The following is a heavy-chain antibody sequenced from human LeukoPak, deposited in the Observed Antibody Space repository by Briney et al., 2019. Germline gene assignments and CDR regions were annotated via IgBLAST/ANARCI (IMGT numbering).Heavy chain of an antibody. D-gene: IGHD1-14*01. Sequence: GGSLRLSCSVSGFTFSDYSMNWVRQAPGKGLEWVSSSRSTYMYYADSLKGRFTISRDNAKNSLYLQMRSLRAEDTAVYYCARDPTSRYSWNHVDNWGQGTLVTVSS. V-gene: IGHV3-21*01. J-gene: IGHJ4*02. CDR1: GFTFSDYS. CDR3: ARDPTSRYSWNHVDN. CDR2: SRSTYM.